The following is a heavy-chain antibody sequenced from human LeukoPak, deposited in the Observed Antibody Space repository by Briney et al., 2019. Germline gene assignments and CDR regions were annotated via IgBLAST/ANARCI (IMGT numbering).Heavy chain of an antibody. J-gene: IGHJ6*03. CDR1: GGSISSNSYY. Sequence: PSETLSLTCTVSGGSISSNSYYWGWIRQPPGKGLEWIASIYNSGSTYYNPSLTSRATISVDTSKNQLSLNLSSVTAADTAVYYCVRDQHDYYFFYMDVWGKGTTVTVSS. CDR3: VRDQHDYYFFYMDV. CDR2: IYNSGST. V-gene: IGHV4-39*07.